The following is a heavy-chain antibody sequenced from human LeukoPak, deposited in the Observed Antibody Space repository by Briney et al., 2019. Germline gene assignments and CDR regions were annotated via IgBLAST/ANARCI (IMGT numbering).Heavy chain of an antibody. CDR3: ARDLHGRD. Sequence: PGGSLRLSCAASGFTFSSYAMSWVRQAPGKGLEWVSAISGSGGSTYYADSVKGRFTISRDNAKNSLSLQMNSLRAQDTAVYYCARDLHGRDWGQGTLVTVSS. CDR1: GFTFSSYA. V-gene: IGHV3-23*01. J-gene: IGHJ4*02. CDR2: ISGSGGST.